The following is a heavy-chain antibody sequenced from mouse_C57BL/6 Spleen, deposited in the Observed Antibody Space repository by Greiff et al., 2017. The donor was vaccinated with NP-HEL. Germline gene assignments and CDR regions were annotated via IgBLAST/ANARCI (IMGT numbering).Heavy chain of an antibody. CDR2: ISYDGSN. J-gene: IGHJ2*01. V-gene: IGHV3-6*01. D-gene: IGHD1-1*01. Sequence: ESGPGLVKPSQSLSLTCSVTGYSITSGYYWNWIRQFPGNKLEWMGYISYDGSNNYNPSLKNRISITRDTSKNQFFLKLNSVTTEDTATYYCASYGSSYYFDYWGQGTTLTVSS. CDR3: ASYGSSYYFDY. CDR1: GYSITSGYY.